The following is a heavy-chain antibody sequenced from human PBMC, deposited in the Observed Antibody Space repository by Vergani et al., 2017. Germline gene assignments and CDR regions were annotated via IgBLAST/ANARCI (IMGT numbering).Heavy chain of an antibody. CDR3: AKDDITGNWYFDY. J-gene: IGHJ4*02. V-gene: IGHV3-30*02. CDR1: GFTFSSYG. Sequence: QVQLVESGGGVVQPGGSLRLSCAASGFTFSSYGMHWVRQAPGKGLEWVAFIRYDGSNKYYADSVKGRFTISRDNSKNTLYLQMNSLRAEDTAVYYCAKDDITGNWYFDYWGQGTLVTVSS. CDR2: IRYDGSNK. D-gene: IGHD1-20*01.